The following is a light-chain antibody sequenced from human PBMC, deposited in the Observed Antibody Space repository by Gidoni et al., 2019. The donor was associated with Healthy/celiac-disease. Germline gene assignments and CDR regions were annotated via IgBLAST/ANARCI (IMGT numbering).Light chain of an antibody. V-gene: IGLV3-1*01. J-gene: IGLJ2*01. CDR1: KLGDNY. Sequence: SSALTHPPSVSVSPGQTASITCPGDKLGDNYACWYQQKPGQYPVLVIYQDSKRPSGIPERFSGSNSGNTATLTIGGTQAMDEADYDGQAWDSSGAVFGGGTKLTVL. CDR3: QAWDSSGAV. CDR2: QDS.